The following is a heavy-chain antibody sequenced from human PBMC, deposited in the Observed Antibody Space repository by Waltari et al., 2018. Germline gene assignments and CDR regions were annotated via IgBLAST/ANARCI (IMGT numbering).Heavy chain of an antibody. V-gene: IGHV4-31*03. CDR3: ARWACSSTSCYRGERYFDY. CDR2: LYYSGST. J-gene: IGHJ4*02. Sequence: QVQLQESGPGLVKPSQTLSLTCTVSGGSISSGGYYWSWIRQHPGKGLEWIGYLYYSGSTYFNPSLKSRVTISVDTSKNQFSLKLSSVTAADTAVYYCARWACSSTSCYRGERYFDYWGQGTLVTVSS. D-gene: IGHD2-2*01. CDR1: GGSISSGGYY.